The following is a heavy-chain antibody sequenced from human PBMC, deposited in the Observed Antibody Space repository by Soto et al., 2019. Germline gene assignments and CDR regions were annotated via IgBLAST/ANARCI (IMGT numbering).Heavy chain of an antibody. D-gene: IGHD4-17*01. Sequence: GESLKISCAASGFTFSSYAMSWVRQAPGKGLEWVSAISGSGGSTYYADSVKGRFTISRDNSKNTLYLQMNSLRAEDTAVYYCAKSPSIYGDYRWFDPWGQGTLVTVSS. CDR3: AKSPSIYGDYRWFDP. CDR2: ISGSGGST. V-gene: IGHV3-23*01. J-gene: IGHJ5*02. CDR1: GFTFSSYA.